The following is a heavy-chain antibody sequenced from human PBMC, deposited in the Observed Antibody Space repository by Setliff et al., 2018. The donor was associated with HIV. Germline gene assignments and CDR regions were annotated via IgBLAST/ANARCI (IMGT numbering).Heavy chain of an antibody. J-gene: IGHJ3*01. V-gene: IGHV4-39*07. D-gene: IGHD4-17*01. CDR2: INHSGNT. Sequence: SETLSLTCTVSGGSISSGDYYWSWIRQPPGKGLEWIGEINHSGNTNYNPSLKSRVTISVDTSKNQFSLKLNSATAADTAMYYCSRGQTTDDAFDVWGQGTMVTVSS. CDR3: SRGQTTDDAFDV. CDR1: GGSISSGDYY.